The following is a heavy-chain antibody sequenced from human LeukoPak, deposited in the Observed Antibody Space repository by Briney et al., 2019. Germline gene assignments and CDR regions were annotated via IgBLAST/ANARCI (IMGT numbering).Heavy chain of an antibody. CDR2: ISSSGSTI. CDR3: ARAAYDFWCGYDGYYYMDV. V-gene: IGHV3-11*04. Sequence: GGSLRLSCAASGFTFSDYYMSWIRQAPGKGLEWVSYISSSGSTIYYADSVKGRFTISRDNAKNSLYLQMNSLRAEDTAVYYCARAAYDFWCGYDGYYYMDVWGKGTTVTVSS. D-gene: IGHD3-3*01. J-gene: IGHJ6*03. CDR1: GFTFSDYY.